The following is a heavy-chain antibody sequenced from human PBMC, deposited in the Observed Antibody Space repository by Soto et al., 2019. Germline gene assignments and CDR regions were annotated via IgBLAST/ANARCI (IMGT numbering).Heavy chain of an antibody. J-gene: IGHJ5*02. Sequence: GGSLRLSCAASGFIFENFGMSWGRQAPGKGLEWISSISGSGFKKYYADSVKGRFTISRDNSKSTVYLELNNLSAEDTAVYHCAKNQGVELVPLATVDWFDPWGQGSVVTVSS. CDR1: GFIFENFG. CDR3: AKNQGVELVPLATVDWFDP. D-gene: IGHD1-26*01. V-gene: IGHV3-23*01. CDR2: ISGSGFKK.